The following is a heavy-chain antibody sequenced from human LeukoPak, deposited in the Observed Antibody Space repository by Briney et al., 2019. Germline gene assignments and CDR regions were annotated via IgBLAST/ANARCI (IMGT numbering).Heavy chain of an antibody. V-gene: IGHV4-39*07. Sequence: SETLSLTCTVSGGSISSSSYYWGWIRQPPGKGLEWIGSIYYSGSTYYNPSLKSRVTMSVDTSKNQFSLKLSSVTAADTAVYYCAREVTYYYGSGSYQRGPFDYWGQGTLVTVSS. CDR3: AREVTYYYGSGSYQRGPFDY. D-gene: IGHD3-10*01. CDR1: GGSISSSSYY. J-gene: IGHJ4*02. CDR2: IYYSGST.